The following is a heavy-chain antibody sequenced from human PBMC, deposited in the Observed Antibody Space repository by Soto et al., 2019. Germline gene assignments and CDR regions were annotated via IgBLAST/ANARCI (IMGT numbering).Heavy chain of an antibody. Sequence: SETLSLTCTVSGGSISSYYWSWIRQPAGKGLEWIGRIYTSGSTNYNPSLKSRVTMSVDTSKNQFSLKLSSVTAADTAVYYCSRGIVVVPGNAFDIWGQGTMVTVSS. CDR1: GGSISSYY. D-gene: IGHD2-2*01. V-gene: IGHV4-4*07. CDR2: IYTSGST. J-gene: IGHJ3*02. CDR3: SRGIVVVPGNAFDI.